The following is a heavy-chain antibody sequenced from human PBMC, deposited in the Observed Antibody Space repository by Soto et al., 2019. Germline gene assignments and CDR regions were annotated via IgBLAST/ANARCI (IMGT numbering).Heavy chain of an antibody. CDR1: GGIFSSYA. CDR3: AREYNWNSIYYGMDV. Sequence: QVQLMQSGAEVKKPGSSVKVSCKASGGIFSSYAISWVRQAPGQGLKWMGGIIPIFGTANYAQKFQGRVTITAEESTSTAYMELSSLRSEDTAVYYCAREYNWNSIYYGMDVWGQGTTVTVSS. D-gene: IGHD1-7*01. V-gene: IGHV1-69*01. J-gene: IGHJ6*02. CDR2: IIPIFGTA.